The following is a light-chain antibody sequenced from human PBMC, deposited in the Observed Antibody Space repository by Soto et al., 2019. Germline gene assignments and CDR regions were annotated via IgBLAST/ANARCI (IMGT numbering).Light chain of an antibody. CDR2: KVS. CDR1: QSLVHSDGNTY. J-gene: IGKJ1*01. CDR3: MQGTHWPPT. V-gene: IGKV2-30*02. Sequence: DVVMTQSPLSLPVTLGQPASISCRSSQSLVHSDGNTYLNWLQQRPGQSPRRLIYKVSNRDSGVPDRFSGSGSGTDFTLKISRVEAADVGVYYCMQGTHWPPTFGQGTKVEIK.